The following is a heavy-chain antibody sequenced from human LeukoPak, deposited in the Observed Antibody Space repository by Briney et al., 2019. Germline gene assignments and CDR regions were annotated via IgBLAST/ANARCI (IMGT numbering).Heavy chain of an antibody. V-gene: IGHV7-4-1*02. Sequence: ASVKVSCKASGYTFTSYAMNWVRRAPGQGLEWMGWINTNTGNPTYAQGFTGRFVFSLDTSVSTAYLQISSLKAEDTAVYYCARVAAVAGNADIDYWGQGTLVTVSS. J-gene: IGHJ4*02. CDR3: ARVAAVAGNADIDY. CDR2: INTNTGNP. D-gene: IGHD6-19*01. CDR1: GYTFTSYA.